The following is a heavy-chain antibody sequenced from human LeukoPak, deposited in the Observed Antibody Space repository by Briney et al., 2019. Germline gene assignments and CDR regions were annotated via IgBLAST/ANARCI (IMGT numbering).Heavy chain of an antibody. D-gene: IGHD2-15*01. CDR3: ARGPDQVG. Sequence: PGGSLRLSCAVSGFTVSSNYMSWVRQPPEMGLEWVSGIYTGGSTYSADSVKGRFTIFRDNSKNTLHLQMHSLRVEDTAVYYCARGPDQVGWGQGTLVTVSS. J-gene: IGHJ4*02. V-gene: IGHV3-53*01. CDR2: IYTGGST. CDR1: GFTVSSNY.